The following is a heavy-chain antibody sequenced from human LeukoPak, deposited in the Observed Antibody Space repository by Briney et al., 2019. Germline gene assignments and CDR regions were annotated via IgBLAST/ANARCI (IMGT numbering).Heavy chain of an antibody. Sequence: PGGSLRLSCAASGFTFDDYGMSWVRQAPGKGLEWVSGINWNGGSIGYADSVKGRFTISRDNAKNSLYLQMNSLRAEDTALYYCARDPRFLEWLSSPDFDYWGQGTLVTVSS. D-gene: IGHD3-3*01. V-gene: IGHV3-20*04. CDR1: GFTFDDYG. CDR3: ARDPRFLEWLSSPDFDY. J-gene: IGHJ4*02. CDR2: INWNGGSI.